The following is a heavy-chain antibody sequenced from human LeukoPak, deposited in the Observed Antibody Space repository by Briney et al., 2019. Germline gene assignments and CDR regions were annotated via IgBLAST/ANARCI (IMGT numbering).Heavy chain of an antibody. CDR3: AKEGVSGHYYTHYFDH. J-gene: IGHJ4*02. V-gene: IGHV3-30*18. CDR1: GFTFSNYG. CDR2: ISYDGRSE. D-gene: IGHD3-22*01. Sequence: GRSLRLSCAASGFTFSNYGMHWVRQAPGKGLEWLAIISYDGRSEYYADSVKGRFTISRDNSKKTLYLQMNSLRVEDTAAYYCAKEGVSGHYYTHYFDHWGQGALVTVSS.